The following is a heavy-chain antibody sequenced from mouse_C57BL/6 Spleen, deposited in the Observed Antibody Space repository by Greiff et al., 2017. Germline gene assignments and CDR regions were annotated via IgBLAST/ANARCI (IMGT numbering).Heavy chain of an antibody. D-gene: IGHD4-1*01. J-gene: IGHJ2*01. CDR1: GYSITSGYY. V-gene: IGHV3-6*01. CDR2: ISYDGSN. CDR3: ARETGGVDY. Sequence: DVKLQESGPGLVKPSQSLSLTCSVTGYSITSGYYWNWIRQFPGNKLEWMGYISYDGSNNYNPSLKNRISITRDTSKNQFFLKLNSVTTEDTATYYCARETGGVDYWGQGTTLTVSS.